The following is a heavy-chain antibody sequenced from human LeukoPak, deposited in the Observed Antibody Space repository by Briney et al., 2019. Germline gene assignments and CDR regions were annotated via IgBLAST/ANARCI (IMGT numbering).Heavy chain of an antibody. J-gene: IGHJ6*03. V-gene: IGHV4-39*07. D-gene: IGHD6-13*01. Sequence: PSETLSLTCTVSGGSISSSSYYWGWIRQPPGKGLEWIGSIYYSGSTYYNPSLKSRVTISVDTSKNQFSLKLSSVTAADTAVYYCALIAAAEPSTYYYYYMDVWGKGTTVTVSS. CDR1: GGSISSSSYY. CDR2: IYYSGST. CDR3: ALIAAAEPSTYYYYYMDV.